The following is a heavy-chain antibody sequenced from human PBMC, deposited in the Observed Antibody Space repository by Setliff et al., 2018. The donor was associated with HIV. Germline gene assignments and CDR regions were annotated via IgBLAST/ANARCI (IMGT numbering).Heavy chain of an antibody. CDR2: IYPGDSDT. D-gene: IGHD4-17*01. CDR1: GYIFTTYW. J-gene: IGHJ4*02. Sequence: GESLKISCKGSGYIFTTYWIGWVRQMPGKGLEWMGIIYPGDSDTRYRPSFQGQVTISADKSISTAYLQWSSLKASDTAMYYCARSTSMTTKIVDFWGQGTLVTVSS. V-gene: IGHV5-51*01. CDR3: ARSTSMTTKIVDF.